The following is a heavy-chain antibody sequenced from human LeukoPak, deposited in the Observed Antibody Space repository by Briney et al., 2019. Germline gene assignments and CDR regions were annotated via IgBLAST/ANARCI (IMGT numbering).Heavy chain of an antibody. J-gene: IGHJ6*03. CDR1: GGSIRTYY. V-gene: IGHV4-59*01. CDR2: IYYSGST. D-gene: IGHD4-23*01. CDR3: ARTNYGGNSIYYYYMDV. Sequence: SETLSLTCTASGGSIRTYYWSWIRQPPGKGLEWIGYIYYSGSTNYNPSLKSRVTISVDTSNNQFSLKLSSVTAADTAVYYCARTNYGGNSIYYYYMDVWGKGTTVTVSS.